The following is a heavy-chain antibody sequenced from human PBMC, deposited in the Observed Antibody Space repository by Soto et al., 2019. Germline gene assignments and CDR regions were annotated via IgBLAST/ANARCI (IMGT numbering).Heavy chain of an antibody. D-gene: IGHD2-2*01. J-gene: IGHJ3*02. CDR2: ISSNSGSV. V-gene: IGHV3-9*01. CDR1: GFSFNNYA. Sequence: EVDLVESGGGLVQPGRSLRLSCAASGFSFNNYAMHWVRQVPGKGLEWVSGISSNSGSVGYADSVKGRFTISRDNGKNSLYLVMNSLTVEDSALYYCAKGVSTSWLRDGFDIWGQGTMVTASS. CDR3: AKGVSTSWLRDGFDI.